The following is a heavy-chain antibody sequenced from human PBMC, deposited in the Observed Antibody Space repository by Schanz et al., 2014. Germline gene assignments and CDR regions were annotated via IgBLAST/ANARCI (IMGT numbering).Heavy chain of an antibody. CDR1: GGSINSYY. Sequence: QVQLQESGPGLVKPSETLSLTCTVSGGSINSYYWTWIRQPPGKGLEWIGYIYYSGSTNYNPSLADGSPMPFDAPRKHFPLKLISLPAADTAVYYCARHGKYSSSWFDMWGQGALVIVSS. CDR2: IYYSGST. V-gene: IGHV4-59*08. CDR3: ARHGKYSSSWFDM. D-gene: IGHD6-13*01. J-gene: IGHJ5*02.